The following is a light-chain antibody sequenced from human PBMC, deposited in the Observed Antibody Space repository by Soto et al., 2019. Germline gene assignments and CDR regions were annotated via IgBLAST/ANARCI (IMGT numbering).Light chain of an antibody. Sequence: QSVLTQPPSASGTPGQRVTISCSGSSSNIGSNTVNWYQQLPGTAPKLLIYSNNQRPSGVPDRFSGSKSGTSASLAISGFQSEDEADYYCVAWDDSLNGYVFGTGTKVTVL. CDR3: VAWDDSLNGYV. V-gene: IGLV1-44*01. CDR1: SSNIGSNT. J-gene: IGLJ1*01. CDR2: SNN.